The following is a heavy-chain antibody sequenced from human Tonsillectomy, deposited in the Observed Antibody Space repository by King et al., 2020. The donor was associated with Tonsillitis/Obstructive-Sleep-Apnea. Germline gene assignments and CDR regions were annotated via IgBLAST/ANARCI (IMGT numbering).Heavy chain of an antibody. V-gene: IGHV4-59*08. CDR1: GGSISSYY. J-gene: IGHJ4*02. Sequence: QLQLQESGPGLVKPSETLSLTCTVSGGSISSYYWSWIRQPPGKGLEWSGYIYYSGSTNYNPSLKSRVTISVDTSKNQFSLKLSSVTAADTAVYYCARLLYYYDSSGYSYYFDYWGQGTLVTVSS. CDR3: ARLLYYYDSSGYSYYFDY. D-gene: IGHD3-22*01. CDR2: IYYSGST.